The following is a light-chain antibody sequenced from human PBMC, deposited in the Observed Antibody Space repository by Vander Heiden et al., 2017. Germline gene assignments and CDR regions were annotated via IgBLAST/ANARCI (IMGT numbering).Light chain of an antibody. CDR3: QQRSNWPIT. V-gene: IGKV3-11*01. CDR1: QSVSSY. CDR2: DAF. J-gene: IGKJ5*01. Sequence: EIVLTQSPATMSLSPGERATLSCRASQSVSSYLAWYQQKPGQAPRLLIYDAFNRATGIPARFSGSGSGTDFTLTISILEPEDSAIYYCQQRSNWPITFGQGTRLEIK.